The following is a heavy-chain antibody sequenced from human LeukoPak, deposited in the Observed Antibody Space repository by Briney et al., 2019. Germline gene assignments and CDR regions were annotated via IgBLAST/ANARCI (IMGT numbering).Heavy chain of an antibody. CDR3: VAGTTGFDY. D-gene: IGHD1-7*01. J-gene: IGHJ4*02. V-gene: IGHV3-48*01. Sequence: PGRSLRLSCAASGFSFSSYSMNWVRQAPGKGLEWVSYISSSSSTIYYADSVNGRFTISRDNAKNSLYLQMNSLRAEDTAVYYCVAGTTGFDYWGQGTLVTVSS. CDR1: GFSFSSYS. CDR2: ISSSSSTI.